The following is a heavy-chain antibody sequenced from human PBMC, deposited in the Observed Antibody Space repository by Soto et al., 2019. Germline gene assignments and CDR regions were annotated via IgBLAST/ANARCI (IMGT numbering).Heavy chain of an antibody. CDR1: GGSISSAGYS. V-gene: IGHV4-30-2*01. J-gene: IGHJ3*02. Sequence: QLQLQESGSGLVKPSQTLSLTCVVSGGSISSAGYSWSWIRQTPGKGLEWIAYIYNSGSTYYNPSLKSRVTISVDRSRNQFSLKLSSVSAADTAVYYCARRRGGFDIWGQGAMVTVSS. D-gene: IGHD2-15*01. CDR3: ARRRGGFDI. CDR2: IYNSGST.